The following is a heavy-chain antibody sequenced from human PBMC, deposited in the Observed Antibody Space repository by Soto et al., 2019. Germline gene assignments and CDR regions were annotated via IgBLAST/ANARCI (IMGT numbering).Heavy chain of an antibody. CDR3: ARGGGIAARPGWFDP. CDR1: GGSISSDGYS. J-gene: IGHJ5*02. Sequence: PSETLSLTCAVSGGSISSDGYSWSWIRQPPGKGLEWIGYIYHSGSTNYNPSLKSRVTISVDTSKNQFSLKLSSVTAADTAVYYCARGGGIAARPGWFDPWGQGTLVTVSS. V-gene: IGHV4-30-2*01. CDR2: IYHSGST. D-gene: IGHD6-6*01.